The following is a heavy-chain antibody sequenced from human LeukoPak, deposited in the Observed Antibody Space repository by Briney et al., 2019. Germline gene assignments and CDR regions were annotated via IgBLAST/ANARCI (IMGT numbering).Heavy chain of an antibody. CDR3: ARSGRYYYYGMDV. J-gene: IGHJ6*02. V-gene: IGHV3-74*01. Sequence: GPLRLSCAASGFTFSSYWMHWVRQAPGKGLVWVSRINSDGSSTSYADSVKGRFTISRDNGKNTLYLQMNSLRAEDTAVYYCARSGRYYYYGMDVWGQGTTVTVSS. CDR1: GFTFSSYW. CDR2: INSDGSST. D-gene: IGHD1-26*01.